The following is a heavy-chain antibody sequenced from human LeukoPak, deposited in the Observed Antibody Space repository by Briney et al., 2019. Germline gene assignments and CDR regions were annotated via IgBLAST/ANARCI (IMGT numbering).Heavy chain of an antibody. Sequence: PSETLSLTCTVSGDSMNSHYWGWIRQPPGKGLEWIGYISYIGSTNYNPSLKSRVTISVDTSKNQFSLRLSSVTAADTAVYCCARDPTTVTKGLDIWGQGTMVTVSS. CDR2: ISYIGST. CDR3: ARDPTTVTKGLDI. D-gene: IGHD4-17*01. CDR1: GDSMNSHY. J-gene: IGHJ3*02. V-gene: IGHV4-59*11.